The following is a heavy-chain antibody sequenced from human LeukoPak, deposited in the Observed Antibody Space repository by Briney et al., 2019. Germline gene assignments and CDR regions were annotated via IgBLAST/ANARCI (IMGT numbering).Heavy chain of an antibody. CDR2: IYYSGST. D-gene: IGHD3-9*01. V-gene: IGHV4-59*12. Sequence: SETLSLTCTVSGGSISSYYWSWIRQPPGKGREWSGYIYYSGSTNYNPSLKSRVTISVDTSKKQFSLKLSSGAAADTAVYYCARVRDILTGYFDYWGQGTLVTVSS. CDR3: ARVRDILTGYFDY. J-gene: IGHJ4*02. CDR1: GGSISSYY.